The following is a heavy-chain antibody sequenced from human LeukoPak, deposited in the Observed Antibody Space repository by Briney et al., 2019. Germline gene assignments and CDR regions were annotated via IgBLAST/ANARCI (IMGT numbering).Heavy chain of an antibody. CDR1: GFTFNIYS. CDR2: ISPSSNYI. D-gene: IGHD6-19*01. CDR3: ARELSTSGWHALDY. Sequence: GGSLRLSCAASGFTFNIYSMNCVRQAPGEGLEWVSSISPSSNYIYYADSLKGRFTISRDNAKNSLYLQMNSLRAEDTAIYYCARELSTSGWHALDYWGQGTLVTVSP. V-gene: IGHV3-21*01. J-gene: IGHJ4*02.